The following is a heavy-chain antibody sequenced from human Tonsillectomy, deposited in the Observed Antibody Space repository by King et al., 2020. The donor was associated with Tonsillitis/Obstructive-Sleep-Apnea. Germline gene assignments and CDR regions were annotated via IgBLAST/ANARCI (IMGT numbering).Heavy chain of an antibody. CDR1: GFTFSDYG. CDR2: IWSDGSGQ. Sequence: VQLVQSGGGVVQPGRSLRLSCAVSGFTFSDYGMHWVRQAPGKGLEWVAVIWSDGSGQFYAESVKGRFTISRDNSKSMLSLQLNSLRAEDTAVYFCARDRTVNHYMDVWGKGTTVTVSS. J-gene: IGHJ6*03. CDR3: ARDRTVNHYMDV. D-gene: IGHD4-17*01. V-gene: IGHV3-33*01.